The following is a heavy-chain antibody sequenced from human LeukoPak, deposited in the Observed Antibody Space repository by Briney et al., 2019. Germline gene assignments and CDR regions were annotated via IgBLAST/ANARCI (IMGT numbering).Heavy chain of an antibody. CDR3: ATLRSGFYYDYFDY. CDR2: IYPDDSDT. CDR1: GYTFTTHW. Sequence: PGESLKISCRSSGYTFTTHWIGRVRQMPGKGLEWMGNIYPDDSDTTYSPSFQGQVTISVDKSSSTAYLQWSSLKASDTAMYYCATLRSGFYYDYFDYWGQGTLVTVSS. V-gene: IGHV5-51*01. D-gene: IGHD3-22*01. J-gene: IGHJ4*02.